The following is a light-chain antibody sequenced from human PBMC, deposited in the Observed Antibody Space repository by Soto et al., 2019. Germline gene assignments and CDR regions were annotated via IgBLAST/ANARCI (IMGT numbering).Light chain of an antibody. CDR2: GAS. Sequence: DIQMTQSPSSQSASVGDRVTITCRASQDITYYLAWFQQKPGKAPKSLIYGASSLQSGVPSRFNGSGFGTDFSLTISSLQPEDIATYYCHQYDSYPRTFGPGTKVEIK. CDR1: QDITYY. J-gene: IGKJ3*01. V-gene: IGKV1-16*01. CDR3: HQYDSYPRT.